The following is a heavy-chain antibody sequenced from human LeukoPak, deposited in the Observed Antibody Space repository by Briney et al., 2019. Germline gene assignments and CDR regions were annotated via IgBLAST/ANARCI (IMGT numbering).Heavy chain of an antibody. D-gene: IGHD3-10*01. CDR2: INHSGST. J-gene: IGHJ4*01. V-gene: IGHV4-34*01. Sequence: PSETLSLTCAVYGGSFSGYYWSWIRQPAGKGLEWLGEINHSGSTNYNPSLKSRVNISVDASKNQFSLKLSSVTAADTAVYYWSRGRRYYGSGSYPFYFDYWGQGTLVTVSS. CDR3: SRGRRYYGSGSYPFYFDY. CDR1: GGSFSGYY.